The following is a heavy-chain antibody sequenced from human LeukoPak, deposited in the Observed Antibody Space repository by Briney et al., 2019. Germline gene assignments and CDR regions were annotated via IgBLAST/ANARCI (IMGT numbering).Heavy chain of an antibody. D-gene: IGHD7-27*01. CDR2: IYYSGST. CDR3: ARGLGMGYFDY. CDR1: GVSISSYY. J-gene: IGHJ4*02. Sequence: SRTLSLTCTVSGVSISSYYWSWIRQPPGKGLEWIGYIYYSGSTNYNPSLKSRVTISVDTSKNQFSLKLSSVTAADTAVYYCARGLGMGYFDYWGQGTLVTVSS. V-gene: IGHV4-59*01.